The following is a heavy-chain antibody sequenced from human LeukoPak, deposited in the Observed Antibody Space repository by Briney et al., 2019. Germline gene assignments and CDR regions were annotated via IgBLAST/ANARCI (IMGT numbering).Heavy chain of an antibody. CDR2: ISSSGSTI. Sequence: PGGFLRLSCAASGFTFSDYYMSWIRQAPGKGLEWVSYISSSGSTIYYADSVKGRFTISRDNAKNSLYLQMNSLRAEDTAVYYCARDAPIVVVPAAPYYYYYYMDVWGKGTTVTVSS. CDR1: GFTFSDYY. J-gene: IGHJ6*03. D-gene: IGHD2-2*01. V-gene: IGHV3-11*01. CDR3: ARDAPIVVVPAAPYYYYYYMDV.